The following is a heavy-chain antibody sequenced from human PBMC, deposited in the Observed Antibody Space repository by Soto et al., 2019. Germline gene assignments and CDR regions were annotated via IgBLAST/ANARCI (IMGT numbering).Heavy chain of an antibody. Sequence: QIQLVQSESELTKPGASVKISCETFGYSFSYYGIHWVRQAPGQGLEWMGWTNPANGNRNYAQKFEDRLTMTIDTSKNTIHLELRRLKSDDTAIYYCARDRLRGYDSSGLYSWGQGTLVTVSS. D-gene: IGHD3-22*01. V-gene: IGHV1-18*04. CDR1: GYSFSYYG. CDR3: ARDRLRGYDSSGLYS. CDR2: TNPANGNR. J-gene: IGHJ4*02.